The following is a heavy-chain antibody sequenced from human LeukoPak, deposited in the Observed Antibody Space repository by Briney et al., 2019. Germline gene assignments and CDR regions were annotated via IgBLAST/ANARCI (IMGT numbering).Heavy chain of an antibody. CDR3: AKAPVTTCSGAYCYPFDY. D-gene: IGHD2-21*01. V-gene: IGHV3-23*01. Sequence: GGSLRLSCAASGFTFSSYSMNWVRQAPGKGLEWVSAISVSGNTYHADSVKGRFTISRDSSKNTLYLQMNRLRAEDAAVYYCAKAPVTTCSGAYCYPFDYWGQGTLVTVSS. J-gene: IGHJ4*02. CDR1: GFTFSSYS. CDR2: ISVSGNT.